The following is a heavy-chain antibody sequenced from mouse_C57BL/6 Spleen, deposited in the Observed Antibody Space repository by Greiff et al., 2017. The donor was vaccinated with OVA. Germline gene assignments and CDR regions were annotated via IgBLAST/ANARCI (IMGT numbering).Heavy chain of an antibody. J-gene: IGHJ1*03. CDR3: ARAITTVVAPTEYFDV. CDR2: IYPGDGDT. V-gene: IGHV1-80*01. D-gene: IGHD1-1*01. Sequence: VQLQESGAELVKPGASVKISCKASGYAFSSYWMNWVKQRPGKGLEWIGQIYPGDGDTNYNGKFKGKATLTADKSSSTAYMQLSSLTSEDSAVYFCARAITTVVAPTEYFDVWGTGTTVTVSS. CDR1: GYAFSSYW.